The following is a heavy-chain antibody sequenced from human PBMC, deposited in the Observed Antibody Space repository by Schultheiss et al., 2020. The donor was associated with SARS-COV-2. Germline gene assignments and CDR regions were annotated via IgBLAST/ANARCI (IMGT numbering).Heavy chain of an antibody. J-gene: IGHJ5*02. Sequence: AGSLRLSCNISGGSISSYYWSWIRQPPGKGLEWIGYIYYSGSTNYNPSLKSRVSISVDTSKKQFSLRLSSVTAADTAVYYCARLGPIVVVAGAKNWFDPWGQGTLVTVSS. V-gene: IGHV4-59*01. CDR2: IYYSGST. CDR3: ARLGPIVVVAGAKNWFDP. CDR1: GGSISSYY. D-gene: IGHD2-2*01.